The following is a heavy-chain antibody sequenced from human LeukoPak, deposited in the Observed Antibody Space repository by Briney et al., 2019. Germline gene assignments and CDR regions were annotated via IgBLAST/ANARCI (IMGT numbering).Heavy chain of an antibody. J-gene: IGHJ4*02. V-gene: IGHV3-30*18. CDR2: ISYDGSNK. D-gene: IGHD3-22*01. CDR3: AKDGMYYYDSSDYYDGYYFDY. Sequence: GGSLRLSCAASGFTFSSYGMLWVRQAPGKGLECVAVISYDGSNKYYADSVKGRFTISRDNSKNTLYLQMNSLRAEDTAVYYCAKDGMYYYDSSDYYDGYYFDYWGQGTLVTVSS. CDR1: GFTFSSYG.